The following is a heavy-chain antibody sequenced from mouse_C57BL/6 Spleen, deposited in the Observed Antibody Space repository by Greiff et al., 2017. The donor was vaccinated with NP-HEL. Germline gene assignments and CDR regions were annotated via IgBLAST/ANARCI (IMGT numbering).Heavy chain of an antibody. CDR1: GYSITSGYY. D-gene: IGHD1-1*01. CDR2: ISYDGSN. V-gene: IGHV3-6*01. J-gene: IGHJ4*01. CDR3: ASYYYGSSF. Sequence: VQLKESGPGLVKPSQSLSLTCSVTGYSITSGYYWNWIRQFPGNKLEWMGYISYDGSNNYNPSLKNRISITRDTSKNQFFLKLNSVTTEDTATYYCASYYYGSSFWGQGTSVTVSS.